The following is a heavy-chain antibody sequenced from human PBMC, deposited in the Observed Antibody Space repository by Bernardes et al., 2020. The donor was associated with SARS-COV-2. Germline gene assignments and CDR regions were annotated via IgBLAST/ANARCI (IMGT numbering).Heavy chain of an antibody. CDR1: GFTFSDYY. V-gene: IGHV3-11*05. D-gene: IGHD3-3*01. Sequence: GGSLRLSCAASGFTFSDYYMTWIRQAPGKGLEWVSYISSRGNNANYADPVKGRFTISRDNAKNSLYLQMNTLRAEDTAVYYCARALTLFEVLIKLDYFDLWGQGTLVTVSS. CDR3: ARALTLFEVLIKLDYFDL. J-gene: IGHJ4*02. CDR2: ISSRGNNA.